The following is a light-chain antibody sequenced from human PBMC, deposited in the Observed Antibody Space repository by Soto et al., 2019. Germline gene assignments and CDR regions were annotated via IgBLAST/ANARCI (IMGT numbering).Light chain of an antibody. CDR2: DAS. CDR3: QQYNGT. V-gene: IGKV1-5*01. J-gene: IGKJ2*01. Sequence: DIQMTQSPSTLSASLGDRVTITCRASQSISSWLAWYQQKPGKAPKLLIYDASSLESGVPSRFSGSGSGTEFTLTISSLQPDDFATYYCQQYNGTFGQGTKLEIK. CDR1: QSISSW.